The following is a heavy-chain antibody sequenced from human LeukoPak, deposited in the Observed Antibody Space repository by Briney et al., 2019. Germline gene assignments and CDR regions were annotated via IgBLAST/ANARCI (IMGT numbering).Heavy chain of an antibody. D-gene: IGHD3-9*01. CDR3: ASVRGRGYDILTGYYDFDP. Sequence: DSVTVSCEASGYTFTGYYMHWVRQAPGQGLEWMGWINPNSGGTNYAQKFQGRVTMTRDTSISTAYMELSRLRSDDTAVYYCASVRGRGYDILTGYYDFDPWGQGTLVTVSS. V-gene: IGHV1-2*02. CDR2: INPNSGGT. CDR1: GYTFTGYY. J-gene: IGHJ5*02.